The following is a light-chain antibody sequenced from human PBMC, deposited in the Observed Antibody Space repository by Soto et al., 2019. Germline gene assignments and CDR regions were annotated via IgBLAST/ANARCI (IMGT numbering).Light chain of an antibody. Sequence: DIHITQFPATLSASLGDRVNITCRASQSISSWLAWYQQKPGKAPKLLIYKASSLESGVPSRFSGSGSGTEFTLTISSLQPDDFATYYCQQFNSYSPGAFGQGTKVDIK. V-gene: IGKV1-5*03. CDR2: KAS. J-gene: IGKJ1*01. CDR3: QQFNSYSPGA. CDR1: QSISSW.